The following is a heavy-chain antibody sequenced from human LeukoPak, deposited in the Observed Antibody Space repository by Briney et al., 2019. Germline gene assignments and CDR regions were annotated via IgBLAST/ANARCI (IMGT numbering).Heavy chain of an antibody. CDR2: IIPIFGTA. CDR3: ARDTYCGGDCPEQRDY. CDR1: GGTFSSYA. D-gene: IGHD2-21*02. V-gene: IGHV1-69*06. J-gene: IGHJ4*02. Sequence: GASVKVSCKASGGTFSSYAISWVRQAPGQGLEWMGRIIPIFGTANYAQKFQGRVTITADKSTSTAYMELSSLRSEDTAVYYCARDTYCGGDCPEQRDYWGQGTLVTVSS.